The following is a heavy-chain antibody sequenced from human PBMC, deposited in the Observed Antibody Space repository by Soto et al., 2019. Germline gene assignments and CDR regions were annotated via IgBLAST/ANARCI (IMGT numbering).Heavy chain of an antibody. CDR2: IYYSGST. Sequence: SETLSLTCTVSGGSISSGDYYWSWIRQPPGKGLEWIGYIYYSGSTYYNPSLKSRVTISVDTSKNQFSLKLSSVTAADTAVYYCARARAAPASYYYYYYGMDVWGQGTTVTVSS. CDR3: ARARAAPASYYYYYYGMDV. D-gene: IGHD6-13*01. V-gene: IGHV4-30-4*01. CDR1: GGSISSGDYY. J-gene: IGHJ6*02.